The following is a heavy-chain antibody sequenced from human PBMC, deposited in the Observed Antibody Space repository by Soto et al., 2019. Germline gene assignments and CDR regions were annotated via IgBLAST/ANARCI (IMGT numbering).Heavy chain of an antibody. D-gene: IGHD3-3*02. Sequence: QVQLVQSGAAVKEPGSSVKVSCQASGGTFSSYALSWVRQAPGQGLEWMGGIIPLFRRPDYAQKFQGRVTITADESTSTAYMELSSLRSEDTAIYYCARDNGRPQLGGNYYYITDVWGQGTTITVSS. J-gene: IGHJ6*02. CDR3: ARDNGRPQLGGNYYYITDV. V-gene: IGHV1-69*12. CDR1: GGTFSSYA. CDR2: IIPLFRRP.